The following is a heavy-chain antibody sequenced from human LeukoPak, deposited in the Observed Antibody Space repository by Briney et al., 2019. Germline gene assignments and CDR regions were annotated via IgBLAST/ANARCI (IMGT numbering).Heavy chain of an antibody. Sequence: PSETLSLTCAVYGESFNNYYWTWIRQSPGKGLEWIGEINHSGSTNYNPSLKSRVTISVDPSKNQFSLKLTSVIAADTAVYYCARVGNPLVTVFAWFDPWGQGTLVTVSS. CDR3: ARVGNPLVTVFAWFDP. CDR1: GESFNNYY. J-gene: IGHJ5*02. D-gene: IGHD3-3*01. V-gene: IGHV4-34*01. CDR2: INHSGST.